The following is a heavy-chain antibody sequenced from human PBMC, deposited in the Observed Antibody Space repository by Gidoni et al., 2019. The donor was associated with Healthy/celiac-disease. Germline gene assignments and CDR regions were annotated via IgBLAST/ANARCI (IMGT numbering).Heavy chain of an antibody. Sequence: EAQLLVSGGGLVPPVGSLLLSCAASGFTFSSYAMSWVRQAPGKGLEWVSAISGSGGSTYYADSVKGRFTIYRDNSKNTLYLQMNSLRAEDTAVYYCATSGVVGASRRNDYWGQGTLVTVSS. J-gene: IGHJ4*02. CDR2: ISGSGGST. CDR1: GFTFSSYA. CDR3: ATSGVVGASRRNDY. V-gene: IGHV3-23*01. D-gene: IGHD1-26*01.